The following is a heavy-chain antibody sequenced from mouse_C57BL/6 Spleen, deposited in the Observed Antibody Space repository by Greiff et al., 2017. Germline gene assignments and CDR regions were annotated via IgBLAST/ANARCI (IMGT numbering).Heavy chain of an antibody. D-gene: IGHD2-4*01. J-gene: IGHJ4*01. CDR2: IWSDGST. CDR1: GFSLTSYG. Sequence: QVQLKESGPGLVAPSQSLSITCTVSGFSLTSYGVHWVRQPPGKGLEWLVVIWSDGSTTYNSALKSRLSISKDNSKSQVFLKMNSLQTDDTAMYYCARHEDYDDSFWAMDYWGQGTSVTVSS. CDR3: ARHEDYDDSFWAMDY. V-gene: IGHV2-6-1*01.